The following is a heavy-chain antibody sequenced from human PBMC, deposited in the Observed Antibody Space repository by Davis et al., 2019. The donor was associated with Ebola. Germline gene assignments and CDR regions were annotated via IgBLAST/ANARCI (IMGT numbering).Heavy chain of an antibody. CDR1: GDSVSSNTAA. CDR3: ARDHLGAGPPLDY. V-gene: IGHV6-1*01. J-gene: IGHJ4*02. D-gene: IGHD1-26*01. CDR2: TYYRSKWYN. Sequence: PSETLSLTCAISGDSVSSNTAAWNWIRQSPSRGLEWLGRTYYRSKWYNDYAVSVKSRIIFNPDTSKNQISLQLNSVTPEDSAVYYCARDHLGAGPPLDYWGQGTLGIVSS.